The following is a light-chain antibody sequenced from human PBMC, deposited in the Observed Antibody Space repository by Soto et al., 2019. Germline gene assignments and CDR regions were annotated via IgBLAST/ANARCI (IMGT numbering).Light chain of an antibody. CDR3: HQRQSWPRT. CDR2: GAS. J-gene: IGKJ1*01. CDR1: QSVSSSY. Sequence: EIVLTQSPGTLSLSPGERATLSCRASQSVSSSYLAWYQQKPGQAPRLLIYGASSRATGIPDRFSGSGSGTDFTLTISRLEPEDFALYYRHQRQSWPRTFGQGTKVDIK. V-gene: IGKV3-20*01.